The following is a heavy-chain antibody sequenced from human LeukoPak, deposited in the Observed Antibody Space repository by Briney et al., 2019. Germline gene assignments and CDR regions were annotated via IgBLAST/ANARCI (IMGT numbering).Heavy chain of an antibody. CDR1: GFTFSSYA. CDR2: ISYDGSNK. J-gene: IGHJ4*02. Sequence: GGSLRLSCAASGFTFSSYAMHWVRQAPGKGLGWVAVISYDGSNKYYADSVKGRFTISRDNSKNTLYLQMNSLRAEDTAVYYCARDTGGSYYFDYWGQGTLVTVSS. CDR3: ARDTGGSYYFDY. D-gene: IGHD2-8*02. V-gene: IGHV3-30-3*01.